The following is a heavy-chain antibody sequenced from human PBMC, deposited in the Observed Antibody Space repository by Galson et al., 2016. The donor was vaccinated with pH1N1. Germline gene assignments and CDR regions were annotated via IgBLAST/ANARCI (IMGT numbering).Heavy chain of an antibody. V-gene: IGHV1-3*04. J-gene: IGHJ4*02. CDR1: GYTFTSYA. D-gene: IGHD3-16*01. Sequence: SVKVSCKASGYTFTSYAIHWVRQAPGQRLEGMGWINTGSGYTKYSQKFHDRITITKDTAARTVYLELSSLRSEDTAVYYCGRDGLTMITFGVPGNYFDYWGQGTLVTVSS. CDR2: INTGSGYT. CDR3: GRDGLTMITFGVPGNYFDY.